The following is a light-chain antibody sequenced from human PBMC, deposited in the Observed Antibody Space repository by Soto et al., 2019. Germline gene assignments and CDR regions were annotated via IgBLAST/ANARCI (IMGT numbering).Light chain of an antibody. CDR1: QSISSW. CDR3: QQYNSYSVT. CDR2: DAS. Sequence: IQIGQSPSTLAASLVDRFTITCLASQSISSWLAWYQQKPGKAPKLLIYDASSLESGVPSRFSGSGSGTEFTLTISSLQPDDFATYYCQQYNSYSVTFGQGTKVDIK. J-gene: IGKJ1*01. V-gene: IGKV1-5*01.